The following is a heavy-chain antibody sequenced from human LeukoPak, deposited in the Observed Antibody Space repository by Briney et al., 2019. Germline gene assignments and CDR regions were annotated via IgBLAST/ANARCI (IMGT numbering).Heavy chain of an antibody. CDR3: ASTFRITGTTYYY. D-gene: IGHD1-20*01. Sequence: GGSLRPSCAASGFTFSSLWMHWVRQVPGEGLVWVSHINSDRTKSTYSDSVKGRFTISRDTAENTVYLQMNSLRAEDTAVYYCASTFRITGTTYYYWGQGTLVTVSS. CDR1: GFTFSSLW. CDR2: INSDRTKS. V-gene: IGHV3-74*01. J-gene: IGHJ4*02.